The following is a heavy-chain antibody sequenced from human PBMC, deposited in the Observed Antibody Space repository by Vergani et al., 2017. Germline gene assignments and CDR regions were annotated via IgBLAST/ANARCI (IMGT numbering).Heavy chain of an antibody. V-gene: IGHV3-30*18. D-gene: IGHD3-3*01. CDR2: ISYDGSNK. Sequence: QVQLVESGGGVVQPGRSLRLSCAASGFTFSSYGMHWVRQAPGKGLEWVAVISYDGSNKYYADSVKGRFTIYIDNSKTTLYLQMNSLSAEDTAVYYCAKDLYYDFWSGYSAHYYYYGMDVWGQGTTVTVSS. CDR3: AKDLYYDFWSGYSAHYYYYGMDV. CDR1: GFTFSSYG. J-gene: IGHJ6*02.